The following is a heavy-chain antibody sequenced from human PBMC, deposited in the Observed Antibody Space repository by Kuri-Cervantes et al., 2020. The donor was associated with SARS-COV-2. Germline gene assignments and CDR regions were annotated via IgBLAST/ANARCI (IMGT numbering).Heavy chain of an antibody. V-gene: IGHV3-30*02. D-gene: IGHD3-3*01. CDR1: GFTFSNYG. CDR2: LRYDGGEK. CDR3: AKVETANLDY. J-gene: IGHJ4*02. Sequence: GESLKISCAASGFTFSNYGMHWVRQAPGKGLEWVAFLRYDGGEKHYADSVKGRFTISRDNSKNLLYLEMNTLRPEDTAVYYCAKVETANLDYWGQGTLVT.